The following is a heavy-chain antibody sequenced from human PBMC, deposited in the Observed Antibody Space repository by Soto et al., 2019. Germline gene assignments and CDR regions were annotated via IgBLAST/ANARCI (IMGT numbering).Heavy chain of an antibody. J-gene: IGHJ4*02. CDR3: ARGSFLTTIVNY. Sequence: SETLSLTCTVSGGSISSGSYYWSWIRQPPGKGLEWIGYIYNSGSTFYNPSLKSRVTISVDTSKNQFSLKLSSVTAADTAVYYCARGSFLTTIVNYWGQGTLVTVS. CDR2: IYNSGST. CDR1: GGSISSGSYY. D-gene: IGHD5-12*01. V-gene: IGHV4-30-4*01.